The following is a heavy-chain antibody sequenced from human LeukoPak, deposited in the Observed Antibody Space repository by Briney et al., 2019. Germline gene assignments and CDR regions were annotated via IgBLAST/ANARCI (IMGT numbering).Heavy chain of an antibody. V-gene: IGHV3-23*01. Sequence: GGSLRLSCAPSRFSPSRSAMSSVRHAPGKRVWCGSDIIGSGGSTYYADSVKGLFTISRDNSNKTLYLQMNRLGAEETAVYYCAKKTGSSGAYFDYWGQGTLVTVSS. CDR1: RFSPSRSA. CDR2: IIGSGGST. CDR3: AKKTGSSGAYFDY. D-gene: IGHD6-19*01. J-gene: IGHJ4*02.